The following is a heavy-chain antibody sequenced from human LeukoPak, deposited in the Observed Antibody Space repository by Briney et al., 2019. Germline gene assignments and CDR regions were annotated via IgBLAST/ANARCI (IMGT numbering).Heavy chain of an antibody. D-gene: IGHD1-26*01. V-gene: IGHV4-34*01. J-gene: IGHJ5*02. CDR3: ARSRAFNSGAFDP. Sequence: SETLSLTCAVYGVSFSGYYWSWIRQPPGKGLEWIGEINHSGSTNYNPSLKSRVTISVDTSKNQFSLKLSSVTAADTAVYYCARSRAFNSGAFDPWGQGSLVTVSS. CDR1: GVSFSGYY. CDR2: INHSGST.